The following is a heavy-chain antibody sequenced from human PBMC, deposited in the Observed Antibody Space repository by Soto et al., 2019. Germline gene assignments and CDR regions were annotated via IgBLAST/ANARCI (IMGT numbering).Heavy chain of an antibody. CDR2: IYYSGST. D-gene: IGHD5-12*01. V-gene: IGHV4-31*03. J-gene: IGHJ3*02. Sequence: SETLSLTCTVSGGSVSSGAYYWTWIRQRPGKGLEWIGYIYYSGSTYYSPSLKSRLSISLDTSKNQFSLRLSSVAAADTAMYYCARARLRAVYAFDIWGQGTMVTV. CDR1: GGSVSSGAYY. CDR3: ARARLRAVYAFDI.